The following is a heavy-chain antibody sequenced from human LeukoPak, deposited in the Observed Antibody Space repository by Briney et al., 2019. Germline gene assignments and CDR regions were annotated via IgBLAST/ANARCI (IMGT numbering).Heavy chain of an antibody. CDR3: ATTSIAAAGTRRFDP. CDR1: GYTLTELS. V-gene: IGHV1-24*01. Sequence: ASVTVSCKVSGYTLTELSMHWVRQAPGKGLEWMGGFDPEDGETIYAQKFQGRVTMTEDTSTDTAYMELSSLRSEDTAVYYCATTSIAAAGTRRFDPWGQGTLVTVSS. J-gene: IGHJ5*02. CDR2: FDPEDGET. D-gene: IGHD6-13*01.